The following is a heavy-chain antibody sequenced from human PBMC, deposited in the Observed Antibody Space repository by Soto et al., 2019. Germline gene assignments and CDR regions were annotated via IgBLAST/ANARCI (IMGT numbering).Heavy chain of an antibody. Sequence: SQTLSLTCDISGDSVSSHSSTWNWIRQSPSRGLEWLGRTYYRSKWYNDYAVSVNSRITINPDTSKNQFSLQMNSVTPEDTAVYYCARAPGYDHYHYYGMDVWGQGTTVTVSS. CDR3: ARAPGYDHYHYYGMDV. J-gene: IGHJ6*02. D-gene: IGHD3-3*01. CDR1: GDSVSSHSST. CDR2: TYYRSKWYN. V-gene: IGHV6-1*01.